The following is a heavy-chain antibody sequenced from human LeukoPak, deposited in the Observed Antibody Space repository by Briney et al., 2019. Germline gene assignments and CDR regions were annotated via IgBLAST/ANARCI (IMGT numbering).Heavy chain of an antibody. CDR2: SDRDGVRR. D-gene: IGHD3-3*01. CDR1: GLRFAVHW. CDR3: VASRWSGALDF. V-gene: IGHV3-74*03. J-gene: IGHJ4*02. Sequence: GGSLRLSLAGSGLRFAVHWMLWVRHAPGKGLAWISGSDRDGVRREYAQHVNGRLTISRDNAQKIVYVEMNSLKDEDTAVYYCVASRWSGALDFWGRGSLVTVSS.